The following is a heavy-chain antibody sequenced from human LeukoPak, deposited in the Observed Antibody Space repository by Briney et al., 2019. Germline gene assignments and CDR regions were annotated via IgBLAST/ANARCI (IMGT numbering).Heavy chain of an antibody. CDR2: IYYSGST. J-gene: IGHJ5*02. V-gene: IGHV4-59*08. CDR1: GGSISSYY. D-gene: IGHD6-19*01. CDR3: ARCYSSGWYNWFDP. Sequence: SETLSLTCTVSGGSISSYYWGWIRQPPGKGLEWIGYIYYSGSTNYNPSLKSRVTISVDTSKNQFSLKLSSVTAADTAVYYCARCYSSGWYNWFDPWGQGTLVTVSS.